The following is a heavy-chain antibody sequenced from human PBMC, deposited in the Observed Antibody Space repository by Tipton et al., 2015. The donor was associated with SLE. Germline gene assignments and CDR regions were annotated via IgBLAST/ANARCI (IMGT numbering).Heavy chain of an antibody. CDR2: INHSGST. V-gene: IGHV4-34*01. D-gene: IGHD6-25*01. CDR3: ATSGSSGEYFQH. CDR1: GGSFSGYY. Sequence: LSLTCAVYGGSFSGYYWSWIRQPPGKGLEWIGEINHSGSTNYNPSLKSRVTISVDTSKNQFSLKLSSVTAADTAVYYCATSGSSGEYFQHWGQGTLVTVSS. J-gene: IGHJ1*01.